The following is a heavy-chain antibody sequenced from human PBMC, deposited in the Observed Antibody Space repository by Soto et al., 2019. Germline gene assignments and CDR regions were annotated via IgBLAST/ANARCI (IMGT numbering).Heavy chain of an antibody. CDR1: GGSIRTVGHH. D-gene: IGHD1-1*01. J-gene: IGHJ4*02. CDR2: IYHTGST. Sequence: SETLSLTCSVSGGSIRTVGHHWTWIRQPPGKGLEWIGSIYHTGSTYYSKSLRSRLTMSVDTSKSQFSLRLSSVTAADTAVYYWARATGTLRSRNCDDWGQGSLVTVS. CDR3: ARATGTLRSRNCDD. V-gene: IGHV4-31*03.